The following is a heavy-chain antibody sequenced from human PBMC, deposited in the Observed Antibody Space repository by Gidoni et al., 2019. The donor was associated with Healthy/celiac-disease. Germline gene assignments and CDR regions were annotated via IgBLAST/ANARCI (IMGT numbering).Heavy chain of an antibody. Sequence: QVQLVQSGAEVKKPGASVKVSCKASGYTLTSYDINWVRQATGQGLEWMGWMNPNRGNTGYAQKFQGRVTMTRNTSISTAYMELSSLRSEDTAVYYCARVPRNDWGSIDYWGQGTLVTVSS. CDR2: MNPNRGNT. CDR1: GYTLTSYD. J-gene: IGHJ4*02. CDR3: ARVPRNDWGSIDY. D-gene: IGHD7-27*01. V-gene: IGHV1-8*01.